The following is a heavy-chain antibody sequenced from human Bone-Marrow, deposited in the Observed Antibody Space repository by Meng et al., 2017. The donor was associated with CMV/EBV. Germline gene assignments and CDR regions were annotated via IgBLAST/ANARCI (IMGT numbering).Heavy chain of an antibody. CDR3: AKDEYYYDSSVGA. V-gene: IGHV3-23*03. CDR2: IYSGGSST. Sequence: GESLKISCAASGFTFSSYAMSWVRQAPGKGLEWVSVIYSGGSSTYYADSVKGRFTISRDNSKNTLYLQMNSLRAEDTAVYYCAKDEYYYDSSVGAWGQGTRVTVSS. J-gene: IGHJ4*02. CDR1: GFTFSSYA. D-gene: IGHD3-22*01.